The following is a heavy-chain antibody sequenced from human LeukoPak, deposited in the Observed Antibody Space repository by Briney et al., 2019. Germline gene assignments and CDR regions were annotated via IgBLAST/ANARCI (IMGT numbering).Heavy chain of an antibody. CDR1: GYTFIGYY. CDR3: ATGSKELQFNYYLDY. Sequence: GASVKVSCKASGYTFIGYYMHWVRQAPGQGLEWMGWMNPNTGDTNFAQKFQGRVTMTRDTSIATAYLGLSRLNSDDTAVYYCATGSKELQFNYYLDYGGRGTLVTVSS. V-gene: IGHV1-2*02. CDR2: MNPNTGDT. J-gene: IGHJ4*02. D-gene: IGHD5-24*01.